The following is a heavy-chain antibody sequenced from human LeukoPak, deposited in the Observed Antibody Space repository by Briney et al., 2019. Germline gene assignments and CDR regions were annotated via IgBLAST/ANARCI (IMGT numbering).Heavy chain of an antibody. CDR2: INPNSGGT. J-gene: IGHJ5*02. CDR3: ARAEMPPAAPYNWFDP. CDR1: GYTFTGYY. V-gene: IGHV1-2*06. D-gene: IGHD2-2*01. Sequence: ASVKVSCKASGYTFTGYYMHWVRQAPGQGLEWMGRINPNSGGTNYAQKFQGRATMTRDTSISTAYMELSRLRSDDTAVYYCARAEMPPAAPYNWFDPWGQGTLVTVSS.